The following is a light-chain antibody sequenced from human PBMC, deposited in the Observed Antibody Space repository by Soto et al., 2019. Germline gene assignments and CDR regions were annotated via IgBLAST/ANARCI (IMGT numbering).Light chain of an antibody. CDR1: QSVSSN. Sequence: EIVMTQSPATLSVSPGERATLSCRARQSVSSNLAWYQHKPGQAPRLLIYGASTRATGIPARFTGSRSGTEFTLTISSLQSEDFAVYYCQQYNNWPPFTFGQGTKLEI. CDR2: GAS. V-gene: IGKV3-15*01. J-gene: IGKJ2*01. CDR3: QQYNNWPPFT.